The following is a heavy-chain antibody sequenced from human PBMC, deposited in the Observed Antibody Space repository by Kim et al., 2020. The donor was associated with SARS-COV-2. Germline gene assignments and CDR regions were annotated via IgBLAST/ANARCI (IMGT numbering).Heavy chain of an antibody. CDR3: ARIGYSSSWYESDRYYYYGMDV. J-gene: IGHJ6*02. CDR2: IIPIFGTA. Sequence: SVKVSCKASGGTFSSYAISWVRQAPGQGLEWMGGIIPIFGTANYAQKFQGRVTITADESTSTAYMELSSLRSEDTAVYYCARIGYSSSWYESDRYYYYGMDVWGQGTTVTVSS. D-gene: IGHD6-13*01. V-gene: IGHV1-69*13. CDR1: GGTFSSYA.